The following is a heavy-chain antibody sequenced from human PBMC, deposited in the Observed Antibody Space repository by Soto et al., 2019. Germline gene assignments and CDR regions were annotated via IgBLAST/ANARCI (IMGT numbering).Heavy chain of an antibody. CDR1: GFTFSRNA. D-gene: IGHD3-16*01. J-gene: IGHJ3*01. V-gene: IGHV3-23*01. CDR3: AKNRDYDYDASDV. Sequence: PGGSLRLSCAASGFTFSRNAMSWVRQAPGKGLEWVSGITGNSALIYYADSVKGRFTISRDNSKNTLYLQMNTLRAEDTAVYYCAKNRDYDYDASDVWGQGTLVTV. CDR2: ITGNSALI.